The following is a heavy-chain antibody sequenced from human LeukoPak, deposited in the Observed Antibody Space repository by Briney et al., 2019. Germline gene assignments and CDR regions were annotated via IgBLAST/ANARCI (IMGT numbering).Heavy chain of an antibody. V-gene: IGHV4-59*01. Sequence: SETLSLTCTVSGGSISSFFWSWIRQPPGKGLEWLGCIDYRGSTQYNPSLKSRVTISVDTSKQQFSLKLSSVTAADTAVYYCAREAGVPPTTQQWPTSVDCWGQGTLVTVSS. D-gene: IGHD5-18*01. CDR3: AREAGVPPTTQQWPTSVDC. CDR2: IDYRGST. J-gene: IGHJ4*02. CDR1: GGSISSFF.